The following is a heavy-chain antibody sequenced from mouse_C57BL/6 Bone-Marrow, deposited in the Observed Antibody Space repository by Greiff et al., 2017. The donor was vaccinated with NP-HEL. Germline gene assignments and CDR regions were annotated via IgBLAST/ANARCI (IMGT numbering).Heavy chain of an antibody. J-gene: IGHJ2*01. Sequence: VQLQQSGAELVKPGASVKLSCTASGFNIKDYYMHWVKQRTEQGLEWIGRIDPEDGETKSAPKFQGKATITAATSSNTAYLQLSSLTSEDTAVDYCARKVRRAFDYWGQGTTLTVSS. D-gene: IGHD2-14*01. CDR1: GFNIKDYY. CDR2: IDPEDGET. CDR3: ARKVRRAFDY. V-gene: IGHV14-2*01.